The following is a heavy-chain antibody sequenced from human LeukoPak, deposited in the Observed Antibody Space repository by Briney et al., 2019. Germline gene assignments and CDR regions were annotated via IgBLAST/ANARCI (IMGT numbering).Heavy chain of an antibody. J-gene: IGHJ4*02. CDR1: GYTFTGYY. Sequence: ASVKLSCKASGYTFTGYYMHWVRQAPGQGLEWVGWIDPNGGGTKYAQKFQGRVTMARDTSIRTAYMELSRLTSDDTAVYYCARGGGLAVAGTRFDYWGQGTLVTVSS. CDR2: IDPNGGGT. D-gene: IGHD6-13*01. V-gene: IGHV1-2*02. CDR3: ARGGGLAVAGTRFDY.